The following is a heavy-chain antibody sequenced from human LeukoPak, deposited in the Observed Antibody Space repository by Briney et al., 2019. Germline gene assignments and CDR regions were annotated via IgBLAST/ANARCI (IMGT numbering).Heavy chain of an antibody. V-gene: IGHV1-2*02. Sequence: ASVKVSCKASGYTFIAYYMHWVRQAPGQGLEWMGRIDPDSGVTSYAQKFQGRVTMTRDTSISTAYMELSRLRSDDTAVYYCAREYYDNSGRKHAFGIWGQGTVVTVSS. CDR2: IDPDSGVT. D-gene: IGHD3-22*01. CDR3: AREYYDNSGRKHAFGI. CDR1: GYTFIAYY. J-gene: IGHJ3*02.